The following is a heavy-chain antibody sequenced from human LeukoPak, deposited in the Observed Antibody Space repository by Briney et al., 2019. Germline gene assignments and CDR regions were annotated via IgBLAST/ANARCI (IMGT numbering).Heavy chain of an antibody. V-gene: IGHV3-48*02. Sequence: GGSLRLSCAASGFTLSSYSMNWVRQAPGKGLEWVSYISSSSSTIYYADSVKGRFTISRDNAKNSLYLQMNGLRDEDTAVYYCARGSSGWYGFDPWGQGTLVTVSS. D-gene: IGHD6-19*01. CDR3: ARGSSGWYGFDP. CDR1: GFTLSSYS. CDR2: ISSSSSTI. J-gene: IGHJ5*02.